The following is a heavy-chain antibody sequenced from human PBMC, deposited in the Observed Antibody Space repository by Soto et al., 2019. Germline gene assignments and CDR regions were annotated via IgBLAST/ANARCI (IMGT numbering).Heavy chain of an antibody. CDR1: GYTFTSYD. CDR2: MNPSVGST. CDR3: ARARDMDV. J-gene: IGHJ6*02. V-gene: IGHV1-8*01. Sequence: ASVKVSCKASGYTFTSYDINWVRQATGQGFEYLGWMNPSVGSTTYAQNFQDRVTMTRDTSTTTVYMELSSLRSEDTAVYYCARARDMDVWGQGTTVTVSS.